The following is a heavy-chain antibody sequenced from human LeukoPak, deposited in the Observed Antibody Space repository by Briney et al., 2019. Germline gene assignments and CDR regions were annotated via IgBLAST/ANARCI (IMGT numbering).Heavy chain of an antibody. CDR1: GGSISSYY. D-gene: IGHD6-19*01. J-gene: IGHJ4*02. V-gene: IGHV4-59*01. Sequence: PSETLSLTCTVSGGSISSYYWSWIQQPPGKGLEWIGYIYYSGSTNYNPSLESRVTISVDTSKNQFSLKLSSVTAADTAVYYCARYIAVAGTVDYWGQGTLVTVSS. CDR3: ARYIAVAGTVDY. CDR2: IYYSGST.